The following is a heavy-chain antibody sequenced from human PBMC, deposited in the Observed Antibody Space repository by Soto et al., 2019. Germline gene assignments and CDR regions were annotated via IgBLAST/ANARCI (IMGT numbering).Heavy chain of an antibody. CDR2: IYYSGST. V-gene: IGHV4-59*08. J-gene: IGHJ5*02. D-gene: IGHD1-26*01. CDR3: ARQGGWFDP. CDR1: GGSIRSYY. Sequence: QVQLQESGPGLVKPSETLSLTCTVSGGSIRSYYWSWIRQPPGKGLEWIGSIYYSGSTNYKPSLKSRSTISVDTSKNQFSLKLNSVTAADTAVYYCARQGGWFDPWGQGTLVTVSS.